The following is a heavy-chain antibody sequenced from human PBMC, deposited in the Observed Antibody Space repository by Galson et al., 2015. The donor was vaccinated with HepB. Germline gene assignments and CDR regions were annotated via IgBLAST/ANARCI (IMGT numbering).Heavy chain of an antibody. CDR3: ARNRGDETFDY. J-gene: IGHJ4*02. V-gene: IGHV3-7*03. CDR2: IKEDGSIK. CDR1: GFMFSGHW. Sequence: SLRLSCAASGFMFSGHWMNWVRQAPGKGLEWVGNIKEDGSIKYYVDSVTGRFTISRDNARNLLYLQMNGLRAEDTAVYFCARNRGDETFDYWGQGALVTVSS.